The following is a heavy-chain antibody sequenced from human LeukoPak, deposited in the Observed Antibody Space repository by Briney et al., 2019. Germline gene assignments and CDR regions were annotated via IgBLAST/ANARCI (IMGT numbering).Heavy chain of an antibody. CDR1: GGSFSGYY. CDR3: ARGGYDFWSGYYTGRFWFDP. CDR2: INHSGST. V-gene: IGHV4-34*01. Sequence: PSETLSLTCAVYGGSFSGYYWSWIRQPPGKGLEWIGEINHSGSTSYNPSLKSRVTISVDTSKNQFSLKLSSVTAADTAVYYCARGGYDFWSGYYTGRFWFDPWGQGTLVTVSS. J-gene: IGHJ5*02. D-gene: IGHD3-3*01.